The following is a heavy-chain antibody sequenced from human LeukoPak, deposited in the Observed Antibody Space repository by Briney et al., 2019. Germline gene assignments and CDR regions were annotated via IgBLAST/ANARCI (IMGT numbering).Heavy chain of an antibody. CDR1: GYTFTGYY. D-gene: IGHD2-15*01. Sequence: ASVKVSCKASGYTFTGYYMHWVRQAPGQGLEWMGWINPNSGGTNYAQKLQGRVTMTTDTSTSTAYMELRSLRSDDTAVYYCARDIVVVVAANGLDYWGQGTLVTVSS. CDR3: ARDIVVVVAANGLDY. V-gene: IGHV1-2*02. J-gene: IGHJ4*02. CDR2: INPNSGGT.